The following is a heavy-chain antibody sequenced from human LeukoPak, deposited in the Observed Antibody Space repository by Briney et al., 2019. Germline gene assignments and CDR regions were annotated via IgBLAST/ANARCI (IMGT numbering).Heavy chain of an antibody. CDR2: IYPGDSDT. Sequence: GESLKISCKGSGYSFTSYWIGWVRQMPGKGLEWMGIIYPGDSDTRYSPSFQGQVTISADKSISTAYLQWSSLKVSDTAMYYCARHPQLRYFDWLFLPTYYFDYWGQGTLVTVSS. CDR1: GYSFTSYW. J-gene: IGHJ4*02. D-gene: IGHD3-9*01. V-gene: IGHV5-51*01. CDR3: ARHPQLRYFDWLFLPTYYFDY.